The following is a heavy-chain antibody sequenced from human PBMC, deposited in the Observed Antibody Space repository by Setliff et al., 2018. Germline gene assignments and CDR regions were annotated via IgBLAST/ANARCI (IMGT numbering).Heavy chain of an antibody. V-gene: IGHV5-51*01. J-gene: IGHJ6*02. D-gene: IGHD3-3*01. Sequence: GESLKISCKGSGYSFTSYWIGWVRQMPGKGLEWMGIIYPGDSDTRYSPSFQGQVTISAGKSISTAYLQWSSPKASDTAMYYCARSQYRAIFGVYYYYYGMDVWGQGTTVTVSS. CDR2: IYPGDSDT. CDR1: GYSFTSYW. CDR3: ARSQYRAIFGVYYYYYGMDV.